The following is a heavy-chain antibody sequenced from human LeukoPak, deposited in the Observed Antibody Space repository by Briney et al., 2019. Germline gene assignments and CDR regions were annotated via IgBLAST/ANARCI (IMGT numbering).Heavy chain of an antibody. CDR1: DDSITMYY. D-gene: IGHD1-1*01. CDR2: VDHTGST. V-gene: IGHV4-59*01. Sequence: SETLSLTCSVSDDSITMYYWTWIRQPPGKGLEWIGYVDHTGSTNFNPSLNGRVSISRDTTKNLFSLRLRPVTAADTAVYFCARGRVSSSTWYSTYYYYFYMDVWGKGTTVTVSS. CDR3: ARGRVSSSTWYSTYYYYFYMDV. J-gene: IGHJ6*03.